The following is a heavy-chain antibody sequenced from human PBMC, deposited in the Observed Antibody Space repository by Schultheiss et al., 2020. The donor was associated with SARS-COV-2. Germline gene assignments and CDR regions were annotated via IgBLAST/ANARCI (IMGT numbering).Heavy chain of an antibody. D-gene: IGHD6-6*01. Sequence: GESLKISCAASGFTFSSYEMNWVRQAPGKGLVWVSRINSDGSSTSYADSVKGRFTISRDNSKNTLYLQMNSLRAEDTAVYYCAKGGSSRDYWGQGTLVTVSS. V-gene: IGHV3-74*01. CDR1: GFTFSSYE. CDR2: INSDGSST. J-gene: IGHJ4*02. CDR3: AKGGSSRDY.